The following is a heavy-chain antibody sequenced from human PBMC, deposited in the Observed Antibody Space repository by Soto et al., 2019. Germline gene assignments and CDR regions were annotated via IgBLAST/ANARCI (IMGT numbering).Heavy chain of an antibody. CDR2: IWFDGNKK. V-gene: IGHV3-33*01. CDR1: GFGFSNFG. D-gene: IGHD5-12*01. Sequence: QVQLVESGGGVVQPGGSLRVSCAASGFGFSNFGMHWVRQAPGKALEWVAVIWFDGNKKGYADSVKGRFTISRDNSKTTLYLQMNSLRAEDTAFYYCARDAKGYDRTTYFDKGGQGTLVTVAS. J-gene: IGHJ4*02. CDR3: ARDAKGYDRTTYFDK.